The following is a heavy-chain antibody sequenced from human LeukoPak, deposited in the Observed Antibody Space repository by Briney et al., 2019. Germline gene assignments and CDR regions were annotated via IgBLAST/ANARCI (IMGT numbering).Heavy chain of an antibody. J-gene: IGHJ3*02. CDR3: ATNSWLLLRSPYAFDI. V-gene: IGHV1-46*01. CDR2: INIPSGGST. CDR1: GYPFTSYY. D-gene: IGHD3-22*01. Sequence: ASVKISCKASGYPFTSYYIHWVRQAPGQGLEWVGIINIPSGGSTSYGQKFQGRVTMTRDTSTSTVYMELSSLRFEDTAVYYCATNSWLLLRSPYAFDIWGQGTMVTVSS.